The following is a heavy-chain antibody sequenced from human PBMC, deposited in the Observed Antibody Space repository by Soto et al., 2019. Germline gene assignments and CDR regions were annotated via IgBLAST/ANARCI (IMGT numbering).Heavy chain of an antibody. V-gene: IGHV3-11*01. CDR3: ARAQCGGDCSLDDAFDI. J-gene: IGHJ3*02. CDR1: GFTFSDYY. CDR2: ISSSGSTI. D-gene: IGHD2-21*01. Sequence: GGSLRLSCAASGFTFSDYYMSWIRQAPGKGLEWVSYISSSGSTIYYAESVKGRFTISRDNAKNSLYLQMNSLRAEDTAVYYCARAQCGGDCSLDDAFDIWGQGTMVTVSS.